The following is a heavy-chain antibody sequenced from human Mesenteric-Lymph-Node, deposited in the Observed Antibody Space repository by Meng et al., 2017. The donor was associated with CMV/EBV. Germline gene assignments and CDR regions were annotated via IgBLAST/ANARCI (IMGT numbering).Heavy chain of an antibody. Sequence: GESLKISCAASGFTFSTYGMYWVRQAPGKGLEWLAFIRYDGSDKYYADSVKGRFTISRDNPKNTLYLQMTSLRAEDTAVYYCARIFGGGACDIWGQGTRVTVSS. V-gene: IGHV3-30*02. CDR1: GFTFSTYG. D-gene: IGHD3-3*01. CDR3: ARIFGGGACDI. CDR2: IRYDGSDK. J-gene: IGHJ3*02.